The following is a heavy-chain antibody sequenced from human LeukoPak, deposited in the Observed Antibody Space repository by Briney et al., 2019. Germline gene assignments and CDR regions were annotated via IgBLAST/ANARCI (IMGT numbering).Heavy chain of an antibody. J-gene: IGHJ4*02. CDR1: GFTFSSYS. V-gene: IGHV3-21*01. CDR3: ARSKDCSGGSCYGGNFDY. D-gene: IGHD2-15*01. Sequence: GGSLRLSCAASGFTFSSYSMNWVRQAPGKGLEWVSSISSSSSYIYYADSVKGRFTISRDNAKNSLYLQMNSLRAEDTAVYYCARSKDCSGGSCYGGNFDYWGQGTLVTVSS. CDR2: ISSSSSYI.